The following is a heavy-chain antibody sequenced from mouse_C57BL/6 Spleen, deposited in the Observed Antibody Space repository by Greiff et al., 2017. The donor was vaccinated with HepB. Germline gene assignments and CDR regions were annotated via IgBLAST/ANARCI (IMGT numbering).Heavy chain of an antibody. V-gene: IGHV1-53*01. Sequence: VQLQQSGTELVKPGASVKLSCKASGYTFTSYWMHWVKQRPGQGLEWIGNINPSNGGTNYNEKCKSKATLTVDTSSSTAYMQLSSLTSEESAVYVCARGETAQATSLWGQGTAVTVSS. CDR2: INPSNGGT. J-gene: IGHJ4*01. CDR1: GYTFTSYW. D-gene: IGHD3-2*02. CDR3: ARGETAQATSL.